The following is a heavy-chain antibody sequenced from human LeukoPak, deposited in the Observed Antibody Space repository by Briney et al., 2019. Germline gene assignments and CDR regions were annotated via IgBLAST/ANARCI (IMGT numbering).Heavy chain of an antibody. D-gene: IGHD2-2*01. CDR2: IWYDGSNK. V-gene: IGHV3-33*01. J-gene: IGHJ6*02. Sequence: LGRSLRLSCAASGFTFSSYGMHWVRQAPGKGLEWVAVIWYDGSNKYYADSVKGRFTISRDNSKNTLYLQMNSLRAEDTAVYYCASWALADLSGDIVVDYYYGMDVWGQGTTVTVSS. CDR1: GFTFSSYG. CDR3: ASWALADLSGDIVVDYYYGMDV.